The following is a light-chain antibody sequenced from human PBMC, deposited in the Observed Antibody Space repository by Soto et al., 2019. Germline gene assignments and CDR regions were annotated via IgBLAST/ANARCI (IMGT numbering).Light chain of an antibody. V-gene: IGLV2-14*01. Sequence: QSVLTQPASVSGSPGQSITVSFTGISGDIGYVNYVSWYQQQPGKAPRLLICGVTYQPSGVSDRFSASTSGSTAFLAISGLQAEDEADYYCSSYSPTSFLYVFGTGTKVTV. CDR2: GVT. CDR1: SGDIGYVNY. CDR3: SSYSPTSFLYV. J-gene: IGLJ1*01.